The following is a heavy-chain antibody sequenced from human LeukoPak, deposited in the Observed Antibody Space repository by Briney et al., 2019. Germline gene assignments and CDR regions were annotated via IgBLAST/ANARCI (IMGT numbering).Heavy chain of an antibody. CDR2: ISSSSSYI. CDR1: GFTFSSYS. J-gene: IGHJ4*02. Sequence: GGSLRLSCAASGFTFSSYSMNWVRQAPGKGLEWVSSISSSSSYIYYADSVKGRFTISRDNAKNSLYLQMNSLRAEDTAVYYCARDSGLLWFGESAWTGGYYFDYWGQGTLVTVSS. D-gene: IGHD3-10*01. CDR3: ARDSGLLWFGESAWTGGYYFDY. V-gene: IGHV3-21*01.